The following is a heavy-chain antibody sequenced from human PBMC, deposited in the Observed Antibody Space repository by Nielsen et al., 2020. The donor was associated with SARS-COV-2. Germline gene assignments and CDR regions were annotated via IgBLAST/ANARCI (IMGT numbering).Heavy chain of an antibody. CDR1: GFTFSSLW. CDR3: ARDWSRAFDV. CDR2: IKPDGSEK. V-gene: IGHV3-7*01. J-gene: IGHJ3*01. Sequence: GGSLRLSCAASGFTFSSLWMSWVRQVPGKGLEWVADIKPDGSEKVYVDSVKGRFTISRDNAKNSMSLQMNSLRVEDTAVYYCARDWSRAFDVWGQGTMVTVPS.